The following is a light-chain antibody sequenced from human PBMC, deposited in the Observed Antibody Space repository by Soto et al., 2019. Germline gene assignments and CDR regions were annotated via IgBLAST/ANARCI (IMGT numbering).Light chain of an antibody. CDR3: QSYDSSLSGANV. CDR1: SSNIGAGYD. J-gene: IGLJ1*01. V-gene: IGLV1-40*01. CDR2: GNS. Sequence: QSVLTQPPSVSGAPGQRVTISCTGSSSNIGAGYDVHWYQQLPGTAPKLLIYGNSNRPSGVPDRFSGSKSGTSASLAITGLQSEDDADYYCQSYDSSLSGANVFRTGTKVTVL.